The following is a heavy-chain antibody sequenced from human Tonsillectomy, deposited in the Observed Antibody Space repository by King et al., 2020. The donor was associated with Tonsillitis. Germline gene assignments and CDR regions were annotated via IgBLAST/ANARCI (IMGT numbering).Heavy chain of an antibody. J-gene: IGHJ4*02. Sequence: VQLVESGGGVVQPGTSLRLSCAASGLTFTTYAMHWVRQAPGKGLEWLAVISHDGSNIYYADSVKGRFTIYRDTSKNTLYLQMNSLRAEDTAVYYCARAGFSSSWYAAYFDYWGQGTLVTVSS. D-gene: IGHD6-13*01. CDR3: ARAGFSSSWYAAYFDY. CDR2: ISHDGSNI. CDR1: GLTFTTYA. V-gene: IGHV3-30-3*01.